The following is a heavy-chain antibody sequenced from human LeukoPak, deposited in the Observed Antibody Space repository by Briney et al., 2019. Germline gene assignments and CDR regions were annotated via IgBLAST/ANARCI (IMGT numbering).Heavy chain of an antibody. D-gene: IGHD2-15*01. CDR2: MYCSGST. Sequence: SETLSLTCTVSGGSVSSGGYYWSWIRQHPGKGLEWIGYMYCSGSTYYNPSLKSRVTISVDTSKNQFSLKLSSVTAADTAVYYCARDRYCSGGSCYGGTYWGQGTLVTVSS. J-gene: IGHJ4*02. CDR3: ARDRYCSGGSCYGGTY. V-gene: IGHV4-31*03. CDR1: GGSVSSGGYY.